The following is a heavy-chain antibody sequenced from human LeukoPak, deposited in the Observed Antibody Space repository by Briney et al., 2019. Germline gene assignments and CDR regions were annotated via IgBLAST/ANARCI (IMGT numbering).Heavy chain of an antibody. V-gene: IGHV3-53*01. D-gene: IGHD3-16*01. CDR3: VRVHGGGY. Sequence: GGSLRLSCAASGFTVSDNNMIWVRRLRGKGLEWVSTLHRDGSVRYADSVNGRFTISRDDSKNTLSLQMSSLRDEDTAVYYCVRVHGGGYWGQGTLVTVSS. J-gene: IGHJ4*02. CDR1: GFTVSDNN. CDR2: LHRDGSV.